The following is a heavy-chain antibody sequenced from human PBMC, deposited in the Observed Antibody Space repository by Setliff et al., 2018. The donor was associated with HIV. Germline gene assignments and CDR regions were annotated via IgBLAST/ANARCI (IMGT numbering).Heavy chain of an antibody. CDR3: ARETYYCDNPQYYYYYMDV. CDR1: GGSISSYY. D-gene: IGHD3-22*01. V-gene: IGHV4-4*07. J-gene: IGHJ6*03. Sequence: SETLSLTCTVSGGSISSYYWSWIRQPAGKGLEWIGRIYTSGSTNYNPSLKSRVTISVDTSKNQFSLKLRSVTAADTAVYYCARETYYCDNPQYYYYYMDVWGKGTTVTVSS. CDR2: IYTSGST.